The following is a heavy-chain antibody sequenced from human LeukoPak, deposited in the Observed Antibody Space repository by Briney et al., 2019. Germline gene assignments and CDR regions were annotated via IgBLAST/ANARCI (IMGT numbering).Heavy chain of an antibody. V-gene: IGHV4-4*07. CDR3: ATTLAGAFDI. CDR2: IYTSGST. Sequence: SETLSLTCAVSGGSISSYYWIWIRQPAGKGLEWIGCIYTSGSTNYNPSLKSRVTMSVDTSKNQFSLKLSSVTAADTAVYYCATTLAGAFDIWGQGTMVTVSS. CDR1: GGSISSYY. J-gene: IGHJ3*02.